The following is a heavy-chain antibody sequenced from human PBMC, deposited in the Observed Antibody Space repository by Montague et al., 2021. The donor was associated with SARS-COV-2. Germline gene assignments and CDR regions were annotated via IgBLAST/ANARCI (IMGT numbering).Heavy chain of an antibody. CDR1: GFDMRPFS. Sequence: SLRLSCATSGFDMRPFSMSWVRQAPGKGPEWVANIYSDGTEKYVDSVRGRFSISRDNDKKSLFLQMNSLRIEDTALYYCTRGVEGAFQYWGQGSLVTAAS. J-gene: IGHJ4*02. D-gene: IGHD3-3*01. CDR3: TRGVEGAFQY. CDR2: IYSDGTEK. V-gene: IGHV3-7*03.